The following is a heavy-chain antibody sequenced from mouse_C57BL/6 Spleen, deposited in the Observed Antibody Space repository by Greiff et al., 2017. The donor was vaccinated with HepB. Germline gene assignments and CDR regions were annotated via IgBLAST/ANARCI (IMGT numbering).Heavy chain of an antibody. D-gene: IGHD4-1*01. V-gene: IGHV1-39*01. Sequence: VQLQQSGPELVKPGASVKISCKASGYSFTDYNMNWVKQSNGKSLEWIGVINPNYGTTSYNQKFKGKATLTVDQSSSTAYMQLNRLTSEDSAVYYCARKGTNFYYWYFDVWGTGTTVTVSS. CDR1: GYSFTDYN. CDR3: ARKGTNFYYWYFDV. CDR2: INPNYGTT. J-gene: IGHJ1*03.